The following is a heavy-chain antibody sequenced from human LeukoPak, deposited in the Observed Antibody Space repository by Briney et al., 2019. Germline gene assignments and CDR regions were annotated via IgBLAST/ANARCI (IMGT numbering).Heavy chain of an antibody. CDR2: TNPSGGST. Sequence: ASVKVSCKASGYTFTSYYMHWVRQAPGQGLEWMGITNPSGGSTSYAQKFQGRVTMTRDTSTSTVYMELSSLRSEDTAVYYCAVPLGYYGSGSYFPTDAFDIWGQGTMVTVSS. D-gene: IGHD3-10*01. J-gene: IGHJ3*02. CDR3: AVPLGYYGSGSYFPTDAFDI. V-gene: IGHV1-46*01. CDR1: GYTFTSYY.